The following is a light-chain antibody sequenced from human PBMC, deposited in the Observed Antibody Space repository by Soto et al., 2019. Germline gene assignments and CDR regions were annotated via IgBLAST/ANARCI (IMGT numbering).Light chain of an antibody. Sequence: QSALTQPASVSGSPGQSITISCTGTSSDVGTYNYVSWYQQHPGKAPQLLIYEVSNRPSGVSNRFSGSKSGNTASLTISGLQAQDEADYYCSSYAGSSTVIFGRGTQLTVL. J-gene: IGLJ2*01. CDR2: EVS. CDR1: SSDVGTYNY. V-gene: IGLV2-14*01. CDR3: SSYAGSSTVI.